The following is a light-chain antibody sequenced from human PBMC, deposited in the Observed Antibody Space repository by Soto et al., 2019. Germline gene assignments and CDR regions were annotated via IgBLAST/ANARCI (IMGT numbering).Light chain of an antibody. J-gene: IGKJ1*01. Sequence: DIQMTQSPSTLSASVGDRVTITCRASQSISTWLAWYPQKPGKAPKLLIYTASSLESGVPSRFSGSGSGTEFTLTISSLHLGDFAASYGKEYINRCTFGQGTKV. CDR3: KEYINRCT. CDR2: TAS. V-gene: IGKV1-5*03. CDR1: QSISTW.